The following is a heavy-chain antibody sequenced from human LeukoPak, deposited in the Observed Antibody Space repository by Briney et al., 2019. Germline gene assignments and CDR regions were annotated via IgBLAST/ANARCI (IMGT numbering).Heavy chain of an antibody. Sequence: SETLSLTCTVSSGSISTSNYYWGWVRQPPGKALEWIGNIFYSGSTYYSPSLKSRVTISLDTSRNQFSLKLNSVTAADTAVYYCARGMVRGVIRWFDPWGQGTLVTVSS. D-gene: IGHD3-10*01. CDR3: ARGMVRGVIRWFDP. CDR2: IFYSGST. V-gene: IGHV4-39*07. CDR1: SGSISTSNYY. J-gene: IGHJ5*02.